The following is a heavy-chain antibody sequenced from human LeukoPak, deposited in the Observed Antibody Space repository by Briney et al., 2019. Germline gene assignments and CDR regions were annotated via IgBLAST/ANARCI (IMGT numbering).Heavy chain of an antibody. J-gene: IGHJ4*02. CDR3: ARVDGDDGSGSYYTNQPDY. CDR1: GYTFTSYG. Sequence: ASVKVSCKASGYTFTSYGISWVRQAPGQGLEWMGWISAYNGNTNYAQKLQGRVTMTTDTSTSTAYIELRSLRSDDTAVYYCARVDGDDGSGSYYTNQPDYWGQGTLVTVSS. V-gene: IGHV1-18*01. CDR2: ISAYNGNT. D-gene: IGHD3-10*01.